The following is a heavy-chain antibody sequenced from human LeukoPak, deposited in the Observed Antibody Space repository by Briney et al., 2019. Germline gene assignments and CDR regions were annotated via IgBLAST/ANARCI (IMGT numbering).Heavy chain of an antibody. D-gene: IGHD3-3*01. CDR2: VRYDQSAT. Sequence: GGSLRLSCAASGFNFSIYGMHWVRQAPGKGLEWVTFVRYDQSATVYAHSVQGRFAISRDNSENTVYLQMNSLRVEDTALYFCVKDQGECPGSRCYLRFLEYWGQGTLVIVSS. CDR3: VKDQGECPGSRCYLRFLEY. J-gene: IGHJ4*02. CDR1: GFNFSIYG. V-gene: IGHV3-30*02.